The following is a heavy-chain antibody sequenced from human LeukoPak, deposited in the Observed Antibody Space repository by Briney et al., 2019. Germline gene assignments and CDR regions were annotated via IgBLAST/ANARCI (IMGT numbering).Heavy chain of an antibody. CDR3: ARLSVTRVYYYYGMDV. J-gene: IGHJ6*02. CDR2: IYYSGST. Sequence: SETLSLTCTVSGGSISSYYWSWIRQPPGKGLEWIGYIYYSGSTNYNPSLKSRVTISVDTSKNQFSLKLSSATAADTAVYYCARLSVTRVYYYYGMDVWGQGTTVTVSS. D-gene: IGHD4-17*01. V-gene: IGHV4-59*08. CDR1: GGSISSYY.